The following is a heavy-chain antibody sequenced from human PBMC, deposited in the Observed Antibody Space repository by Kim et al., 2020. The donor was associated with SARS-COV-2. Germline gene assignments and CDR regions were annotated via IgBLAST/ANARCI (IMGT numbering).Heavy chain of an antibody. CDR2: ISSSSSYI. D-gene: IGHD2-21*02. V-gene: IGHV3-21*01. CDR3: ARDRGWRQIGTEFDY. J-gene: IGHJ4*02. CDR1: GFTFSSYS. Sequence: GGSLRLSCAASGFTFSSYSMNWVRQAPGKGLEWVSSISSSSSYIYYADSVKGRFTISRDNAKNSLYLQMNSLRAEDTAVYYCARDRGWRQIGTEFDYWGQGTLVTVSS.